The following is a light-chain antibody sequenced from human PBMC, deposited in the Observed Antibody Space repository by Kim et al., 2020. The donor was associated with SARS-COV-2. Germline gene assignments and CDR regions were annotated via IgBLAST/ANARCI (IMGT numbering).Light chain of an antibody. V-gene: IGKV1-39*01. Sequence: ASVGDSILITCHTSQTVTTYLNWYQHKSATAPKLLIYSSSTLQSGVPSRFSGSGSGTDFTLTISGLQPEDFATYYCQQGYDTPRTFGQGTKVDIK. CDR2: SSS. J-gene: IGKJ1*01. CDR1: QTVTTY. CDR3: QQGYDTPRT.